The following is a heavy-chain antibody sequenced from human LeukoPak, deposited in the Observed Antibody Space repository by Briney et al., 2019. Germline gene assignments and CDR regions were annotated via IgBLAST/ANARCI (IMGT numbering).Heavy chain of an antibody. CDR2: ISYGGSNE. J-gene: IGHJ4*02. CDR1: GFTFSRSA. CDR3: AREVVGAIYFDC. V-gene: IGHV3-30-3*01. Sequence: QPGRSLRLSCAASGFTFSRSAMHWVRQAPGKGLVWLAFISYGGSNEFYADSVKGRFTISRDNSKNTLYLQMNSLRAEDTAVYYCAREVVGAIYFDCWGQGTLVTVSS. D-gene: IGHD1-26*01.